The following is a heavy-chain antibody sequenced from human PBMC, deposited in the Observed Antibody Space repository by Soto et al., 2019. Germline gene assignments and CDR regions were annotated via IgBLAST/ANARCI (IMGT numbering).Heavy chain of an antibody. CDR1: GGSISSGGHY. V-gene: IGHV4-31*03. CDR3: PRDSGYNEAQS. CDR2: IYYSGST. J-gene: IGHJ5*02. D-gene: IGHD5-12*01. Sequence: SETLSLSCTISGGSISSGGHYWSWIRQHPGKGLEWIGYIYYSGSTYYNPSLKSRVTISVDTSKNQFSLKLSSVTAADTAVYYCPRDSGYNEAQSWGQGTLVTVS.